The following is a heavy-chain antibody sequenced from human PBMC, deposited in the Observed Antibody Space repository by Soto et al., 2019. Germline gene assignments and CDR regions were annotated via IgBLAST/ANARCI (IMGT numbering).Heavy chain of an antibody. J-gene: IGHJ4*02. D-gene: IGHD1-26*01. CDR2: IYYSGST. CDR1: GGSISSYY. CDR3: ARGPPLHGNYFLL. V-gene: IGHV4-59*08. Sequence: SETLSLTCTVSGGSISSYYWSWIRQPPGKELQYIGYIYYSGSTNYNPSLKIRVTISDDTSTNQFSLTLTSVTAADTAVYYCARGPPLHGNYFLLWSQGTLVTVSS.